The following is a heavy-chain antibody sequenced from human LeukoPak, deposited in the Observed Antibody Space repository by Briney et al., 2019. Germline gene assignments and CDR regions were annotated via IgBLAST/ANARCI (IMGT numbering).Heavy chain of an antibody. CDR1: GGSISSGSSDYY. D-gene: IGHD3-10*01. CDR3: ARQFGSGLRYDL. V-gene: IGHV4-39*01. CDR2: ISDSGRT. J-gene: IGHJ2*01. Sequence: SETLSLTCTVSGGSISSGSSDYYWGWIRQPPGKGLDWIGSISDSGRTYYNPSLKSRVTVSVDTSKNQFSLNLSSVTAADTAVYYCARQFGSGLRYDLWGRGTLVTVTS.